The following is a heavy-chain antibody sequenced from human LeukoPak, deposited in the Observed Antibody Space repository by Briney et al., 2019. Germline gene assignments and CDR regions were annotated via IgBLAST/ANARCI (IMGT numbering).Heavy chain of an antibody. Sequence: ASVKVSCKVSGYTLTELSMHWVRQAPGKGPEWMGGFDPEDGETIYAQKFQGRVTMTEDTSTDTAYMELSSLRSEDTAVYYCATGMGPDYYDSSGDGGYWGQGTLVTVSS. CDR3: ATGMGPDYYDSSGDGGY. J-gene: IGHJ4*02. CDR1: GYTLTELS. CDR2: FDPEDGET. D-gene: IGHD3-22*01. V-gene: IGHV1-24*01.